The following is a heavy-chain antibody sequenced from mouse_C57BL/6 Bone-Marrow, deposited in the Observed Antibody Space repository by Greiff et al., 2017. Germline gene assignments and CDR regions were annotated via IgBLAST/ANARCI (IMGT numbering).Heavy chain of an antibody. V-gene: IGHV1-72*01. D-gene: IGHD2-3*01. CDR1: GYTFTSYW. Sequence: QVQLKQPGAELVKPGASVKLSCKASGYTFTSYWMHWVKQRPGRGLEWIGRIDPNSGGTKYNEKFKSKATLTVDKPSSTAYMQLSSLTSEDSAVYYCAKSPYDGLFAYWGQGTLVTVSA. J-gene: IGHJ3*01. CDR3: AKSPYDGLFAY. CDR2: IDPNSGGT.